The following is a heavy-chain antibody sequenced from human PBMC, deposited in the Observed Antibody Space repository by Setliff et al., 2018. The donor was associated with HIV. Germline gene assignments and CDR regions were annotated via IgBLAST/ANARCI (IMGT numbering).Heavy chain of an antibody. V-gene: IGHV3-21*06. CDR3: AREQQWRAGAFDI. D-gene: IGHD6-19*01. J-gene: IGHJ3*02. CDR2: ISSSSNYI. CDR1: GFTFSSSE. Sequence: GGSLRLSCAASGFTFSSSEMNWVRQAPGKGLEWVSSISSSSNYIYYADSLKGRFTISRDNAKNSLYLQMNSLRVEDTAIYYCAREQQWRAGAFDIWGQGTMVTVSS.